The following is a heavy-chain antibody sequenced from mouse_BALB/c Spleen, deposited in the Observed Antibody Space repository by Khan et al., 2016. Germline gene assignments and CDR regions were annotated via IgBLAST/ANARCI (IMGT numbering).Heavy chain of an antibody. CDR3: ARGGYGYDGWFAY. CDR1: GYTFTDYA. D-gene: IGHD2-2*01. Sequence: QVQLQQSGPELVRPGVSVKISCKGSGYTFTDYAMHWVKQSHAKSLEWIGVISTYSGNTNYNQKFKGKDTMTVDKSSSTAYMELARLTSEDSAIYYCARGGYGYDGWFAYWGQGTLVTVSA. J-gene: IGHJ3*01. V-gene: IGHV1S137*01. CDR2: ISTYSGNT.